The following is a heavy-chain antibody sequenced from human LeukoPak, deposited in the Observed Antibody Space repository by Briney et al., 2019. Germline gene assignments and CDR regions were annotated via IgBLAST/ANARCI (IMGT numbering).Heavy chain of an antibody. Sequence: SQTLSLTCTVSGGSTSSGDYYWSWIRQPPGKGLEWIGYIYYSGSTYYNPPLKSRVTISVDTSKNQFSLKLSSVTAAVTAVYYCARVTRDIVVVVAAIHDAFDIWGQGTMVAVSS. CDR3: ARVTRDIVVVVAAIHDAFDI. V-gene: IGHV4-30-4*08. CDR2: IYYSGST. D-gene: IGHD2-15*01. CDR1: GGSTSSGDYY. J-gene: IGHJ3*02.